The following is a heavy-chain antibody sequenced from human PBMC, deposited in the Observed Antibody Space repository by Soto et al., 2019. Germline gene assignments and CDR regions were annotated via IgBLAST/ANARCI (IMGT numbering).Heavy chain of an antibody. Sequence: EVRLVETGGDLIQPGGSLRLSCAASGFIVSGNYMSWVRQAPGKGLEWVSVIYSGGSTNYADSVKGRFTISRDNSKNTLYLQMNSLRADDTAVYYCARDGGLAEDGMDVWGQGTTVTVSS. CDR2: IYSGGST. CDR3: ARDGGLAEDGMDV. CDR1: GFIVSGNY. J-gene: IGHJ6*02. V-gene: IGHV3-53*02. D-gene: IGHD3-10*01.